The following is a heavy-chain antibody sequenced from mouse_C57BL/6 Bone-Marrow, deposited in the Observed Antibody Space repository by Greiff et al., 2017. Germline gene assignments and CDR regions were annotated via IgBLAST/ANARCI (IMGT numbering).Heavy chain of an antibody. Sequence: EVQGVESGPGLAKPSQTLSLTCSVTGYSITSDYWNWIRKFPGNKLEYMGYISYSGSTYYNPSLKSRIPITRDTSKNQYYLQLNSVTTEDTATYYCASFLTGYCYFDVWGTGTTVTVSS. D-gene: IGHD4-1*01. CDR1: GYSITSDY. CDR2: ISYSGST. CDR3: ASFLTGYCYFDV. J-gene: IGHJ1*03. V-gene: IGHV3-8*01.